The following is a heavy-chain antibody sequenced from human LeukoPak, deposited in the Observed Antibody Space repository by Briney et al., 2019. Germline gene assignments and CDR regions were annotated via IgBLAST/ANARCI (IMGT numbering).Heavy chain of an antibody. CDR2: ISGYNGNA. J-gene: IGHJ4*02. CDR1: GYTFSSYG. Sequence: ASVKVSCKASGYTFSSYGISWVRLAPGQGLEWMGWISGYNGNANYAQKLQGRVTMTTDTSTSTAYMELRSLRSDDTAVYYCARENFPTIRGYCTGGSCALDFWGQGTLVTASS. D-gene: IGHD2-15*01. CDR3: ARENFPTIRGYCTGGSCALDF. V-gene: IGHV1-18*01.